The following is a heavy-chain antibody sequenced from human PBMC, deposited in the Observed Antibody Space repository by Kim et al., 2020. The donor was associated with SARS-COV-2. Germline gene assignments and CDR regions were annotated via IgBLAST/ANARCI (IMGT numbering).Heavy chain of an antibody. J-gene: IGHJ6*02. Sequence: GESLKISCKGLGYSFTKYWIGWVRQMPGKGLEWMGIIYPGDSDTRYSPSFQGQVTISVDKSINTAYVQWSSLKASDTATYYCARRVEWTNIGLAGGLDIWGQGTTVTVSS. CDR3: ARRVEWTNIGLAGGLDI. CDR1: GYSFTKYW. D-gene: IGHD3-3*01. V-gene: IGHV5-51*01. CDR2: IYPGDSDT.